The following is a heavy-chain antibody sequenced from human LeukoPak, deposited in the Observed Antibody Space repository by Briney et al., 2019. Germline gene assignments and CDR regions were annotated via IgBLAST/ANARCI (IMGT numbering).Heavy chain of an antibody. Sequence: GASVKVSCKASGYTFTGYYMHWVRQAPGQGLEWMGWINPNSGGTNYAQKFQGWVTMTRDTSISTAYMELSRLRSDDTAVYYCASGIAAAGTDKSDAFDIWGQGTMVTVSS. CDR2: INPNSGGT. CDR1: GYTFTGYY. CDR3: ASGIAAAGTDKSDAFDI. V-gene: IGHV1-2*04. J-gene: IGHJ3*02. D-gene: IGHD6-13*01.